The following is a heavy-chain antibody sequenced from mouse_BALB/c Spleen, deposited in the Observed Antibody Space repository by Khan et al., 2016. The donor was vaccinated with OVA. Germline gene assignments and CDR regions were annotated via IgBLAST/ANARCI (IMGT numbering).Heavy chain of an antibody. CDR3: ARLEDI. CDR2: IWACGST. J-gene: IGHJ2*01. V-gene: IGHV2-9*02. Sequence: QVQLKESGPGLVAPSQSLSITCTVSGFSLTSYGVHWVRQPPGKGLEWLGVIWACGSTNYHTDIMYRLSISKDNSKSHVFIKMNSLQTDDTTMYYCARLEDIWGQGTTLTVSA. D-gene: IGHD1-3*01. CDR1: GFSLTSYG.